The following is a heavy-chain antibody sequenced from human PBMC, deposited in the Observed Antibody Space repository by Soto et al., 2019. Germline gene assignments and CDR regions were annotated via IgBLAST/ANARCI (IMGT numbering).Heavy chain of an antibody. CDR1: GFTFSSYA. V-gene: IGHV3-23*01. D-gene: IGHD4-17*01. J-gene: IGHJ4*02. Sequence: EVQLLESGGGLVQPGGSLRLSCAASGFTFSSYAMSWVRQAPGKGLEWVSAISGSGGSTYYADSVKGRFTISRDNSKNTLYLQMNSLRAEDTAVYYCATPLGDYLATPRPSDYWGQGTLVTVSS. CDR3: ATPLGDYLATPRPSDY. CDR2: ISGSGGST.